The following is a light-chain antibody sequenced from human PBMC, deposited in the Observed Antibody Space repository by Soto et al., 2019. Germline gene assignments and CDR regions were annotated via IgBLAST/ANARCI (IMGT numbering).Light chain of an antibody. CDR2: GAS. CDR3: QQYGSSPRT. Sequence: EIVMTQSPATLSLSPGERATLSCRASQSVDNYLDWYQQKPGQAPRLLVYGASSRATGIPDRFSGSGSGTDFTLTIRRLEPDDFAVYYCQQYGSSPRTFGQGTKVDIK. CDR1: QSVDNY. V-gene: IGKV3-20*01. J-gene: IGKJ1*01.